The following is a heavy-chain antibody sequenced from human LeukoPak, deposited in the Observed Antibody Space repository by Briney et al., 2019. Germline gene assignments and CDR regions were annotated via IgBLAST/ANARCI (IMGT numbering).Heavy chain of an antibody. V-gene: IGHV3-23*01. D-gene: IGHD4-17*01. CDR3: AKGRGDYNFEYFQH. Sequence: HPGGSLRLSCAASGFTFSSYAMSWVRQAPGKGLEWVSAISGSGGSTYYADSVKGRFTISRDNSKNTLYLQMNSLRAEDTAVYYCAKGRGDYNFEYFQHWGQGTLVTVSS. CDR2: ISGSGGST. J-gene: IGHJ1*01. CDR1: GFTFSSYA.